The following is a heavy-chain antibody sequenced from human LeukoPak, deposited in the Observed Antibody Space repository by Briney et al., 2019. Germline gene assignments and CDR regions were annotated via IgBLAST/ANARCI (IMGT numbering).Heavy chain of an antibody. CDR2: INSEDSIT. CDR1: GFTFSSYW. V-gene: IGHV3-74*01. D-gene: IGHD3-22*01. Sequence: GGSLRLSCAASGFTFSSYWMHWVRQAPGKGLVWVSHINSEDSITKYADSVKGRFTISRDNAKNTLYLQMNSLRAEDTAVYYCARGGPYYYDNSGSYYFDYWGQGALGTVSS. J-gene: IGHJ4*02. CDR3: ARGGPYYYDNSGSYYFDY.